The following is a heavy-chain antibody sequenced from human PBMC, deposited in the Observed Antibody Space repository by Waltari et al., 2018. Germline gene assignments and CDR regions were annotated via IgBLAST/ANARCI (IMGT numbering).Heavy chain of an antibody. CDR2: ISPIFGTA. Sequence: QVQLVQSGAEVKKPGSSVKVSCKASGGTFSSYAISWVRQAPGQGLEWMGGISPIFGTANYAQKFQGRVTITADESTSTAYMELSSLRSEDTAVYYCARRCSSTSCYARTTIGWFDPWGQGTLVTVSS. V-gene: IGHV1-69*12. CDR3: ARRCSSTSCYARTTIGWFDP. D-gene: IGHD2-2*01. CDR1: GGTFSSYA. J-gene: IGHJ5*02.